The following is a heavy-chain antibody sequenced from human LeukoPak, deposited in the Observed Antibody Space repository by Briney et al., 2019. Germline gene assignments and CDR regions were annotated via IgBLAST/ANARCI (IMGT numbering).Heavy chain of an antibody. J-gene: IGHJ4*02. V-gene: IGHV3-53*01. D-gene: IGHD3/OR15-3a*01. Sequence: PGGSLRLSCAASGFTVSSNYMSWVRQAPGMGLEWVSVIYSGGTTYYADSVKGRFTISRDNSKNMLYLQMNSLRAEDTAVYYCAREPGTDYRKHYFDYWGQGTLVTVSS. CDR1: GFTVSSNY. CDR2: IYSGGTT. CDR3: AREPGTDYRKHYFDY.